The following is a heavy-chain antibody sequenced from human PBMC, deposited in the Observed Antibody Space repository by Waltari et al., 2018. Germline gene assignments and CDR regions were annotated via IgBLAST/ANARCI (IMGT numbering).Heavy chain of an antibody. V-gene: IGHV3-74*01. CDR1: GITFSRYW. D-gene: IGHD3-22*01. CDR2: IKSDVSSA. J-gene: IGHJ4*02. Sequence: EVQLVESGGGLVQPGGSLRLSCAASGITFSRYWMHWVRQAPGKGLVLVSRIKSDVSSARYADSGKGRFTISRDNAKNTLYLQMNSLRAEDTAVYYCATCYYYDSSGNYYVSDYWGQGTLVTVSS. CDR3: ATCYYYDSSGNYYVSDY.